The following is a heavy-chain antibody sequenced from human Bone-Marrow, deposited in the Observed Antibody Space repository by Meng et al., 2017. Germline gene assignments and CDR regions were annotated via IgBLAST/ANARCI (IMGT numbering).Heavy chain of an antibody. D-gene: IGHD5-24*01. Sequence: SETLSLTCAVYGGSFSGYYWSWIRQPPGKGLEWIGEINHSGSTNYNPSLKSRVTISVDTSKNQFSLKLSSVTAADTAVYYCARVGGGRDGYFDYWGHGTLVTVSS. J-gene: IGHJ4*01. CDR3: ARVGGGRDGYFDY. CDR2: INHSGST. CDR1: GGSFSGYY. V-gene: IGHV4-34*01.